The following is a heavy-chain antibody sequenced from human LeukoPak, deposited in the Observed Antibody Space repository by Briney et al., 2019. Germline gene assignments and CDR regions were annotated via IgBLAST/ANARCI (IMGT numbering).Heavy chain of an antibody. V-gene: IGHV4-4*07. CDR3: ARDRHDFWSGHYYGMDV. CDR1: GGSISSYY. CDR2: IYTSGST. D-gene: IGHD3-3*01. J-gene: IGHJ6*02. Sequence: PSETLSLTCTVPGGSISSYYWSWIRQPAGKGLEWIGRIYTSGSTNYNPSLKNRVTMSVDTSKNQFSLKLSSVTAADTAVYYCARDRHDFWSGHYYGMDVWGQGTTVTVSS.